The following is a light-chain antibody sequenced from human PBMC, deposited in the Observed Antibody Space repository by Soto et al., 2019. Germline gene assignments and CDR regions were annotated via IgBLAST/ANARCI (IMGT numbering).Light chain of an antibody. CDR2: GAS. V-gene: IGKV1-39*01. CDR1: QTLSSY. Sequence: DIQMTQSPSSLSASVGDRVTITCRASQTLSSYLNWYQQKPGKAPKLLIYGASTLQSGAPSRFSGSNSGTDLTLTITNLQPEDSATYYCQQSYSTPYTFGQGTTLEIK. J-gene: IGKJ2*01. CDR3: QQSYSTPYT.